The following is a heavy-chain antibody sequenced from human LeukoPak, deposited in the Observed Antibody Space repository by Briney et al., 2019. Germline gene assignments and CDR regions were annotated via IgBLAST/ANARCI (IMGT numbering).Heavy chain of an antibody. CDR2: IRYEGSNT. CDR1: GFTFNNYG. CDR3: ARDKYERYSYGIDS. V-gene: IGHV3-30*02. Sequence: QTGGSLRLSCAVSGFTFNNYGMHWVRQAPGKGREWLAFIRYEGSNTYYADSVKGRFTVSRDDSKNTLYLQRNSLRAADTAVYYSARDKYERYSYGIDSWGQGTLVTVSS. J-gene: IGHJ4*02. D-gene: IGHD5-18*01.